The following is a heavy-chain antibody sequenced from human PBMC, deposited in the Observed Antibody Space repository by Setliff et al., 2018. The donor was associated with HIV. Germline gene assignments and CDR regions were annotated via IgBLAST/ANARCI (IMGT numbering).Heavy chain of an antibody. J-gene: IGHJ6*02. Sequence: ASVKVSCKTSGYTFTNYGISWVRQAPGQGLEWMGWVTASDGNTNYAQKFQGRVIMTRDTSTSTVYMELKSLRSDDTAIYYCAREIWGQVAHVPYGMDVWGQGTTVTVSS. D-gene: IGHD5-12*01. V-gene: IGHV1-18*01. CDR1: GYTFTNYG. CDR2: VTASDGNT. CDR3: AREIWGQVAHVPYGMDV.